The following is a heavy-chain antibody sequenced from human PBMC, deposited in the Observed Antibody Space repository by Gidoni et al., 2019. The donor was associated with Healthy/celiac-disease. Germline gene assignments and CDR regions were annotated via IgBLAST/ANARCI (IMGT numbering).Heavy chain of an antibody. CDR3: AKSPMAVAGDY. Sequence: EVQLLESGGGLVQPGGSLRLSCAASGFTFSNYGMAWVRQAPGKGLEWVSLISGGGGGTFYADSVKGRFTISRDNSENTLYLQMNSLRAEDTAVYYCAKSPMAVAGDYWGQGTLVTVSS. V-gene: IGHV3-23*01. CDR2: ISGGGGGT. CDR1: GFTFSNYG. J-gene: IGHJ4*02. D-gene: IGHD6-13*01.